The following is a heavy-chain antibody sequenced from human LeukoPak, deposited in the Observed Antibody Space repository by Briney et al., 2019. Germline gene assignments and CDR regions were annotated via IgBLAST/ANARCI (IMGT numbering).Heavy chain of an antibody. D-gene: IGHD2-21*01. V-gene: IGHV1-69*05. CDR2: IIPIFGTA. CDR3: AKAFRYSYSSERGGYYFDY. Sequence: SVKVSCKASGGTFSSYAISWVRQAPGQGLEWMGGIIPIFGTANYAQKFQGRVTITTDESTSTAYMELSSLRAEDTAVYYCAKAFRYSYSSERGGYYFDYWGQGTLVTVSS. J-gene: IGHJ4*02. CDR1: GGTFSSYA.